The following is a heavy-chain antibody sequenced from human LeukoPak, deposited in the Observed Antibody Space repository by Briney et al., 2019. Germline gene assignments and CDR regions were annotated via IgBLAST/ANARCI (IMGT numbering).Heavy chain of an antibody. CDR1: GFTFSSYA. CDR2: VSTSGSTI. V-gene: IGHV3-48*01. CDR3: AKESSSSWLLLDY. D-gene: IGHD6-13*01. Sequence: SGGSLRLSCVASGFTFSSYAMNGVRQAPGKGLEWVSYVSTSGSTIYYAGSVKGRFTISRDNSKNTLYLQMNSLRAEDTAVYYCAKESSSSWLLLDYWGQGTLVTVSS. J-gene: IGHJ4*02.